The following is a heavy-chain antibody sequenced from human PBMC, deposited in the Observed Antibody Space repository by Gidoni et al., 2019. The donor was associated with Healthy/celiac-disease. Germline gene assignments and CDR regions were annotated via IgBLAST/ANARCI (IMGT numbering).Heavy chain of an antibody. CDR1: GGTFSSYT. CDR2: IIPILGRA. J-gene: IGHJ6*02. D-gene: IGHD6-19*01. Sequence: QVQLVQSGAEGKQPGSSVKVSCKASGGTFSSYTISWVRQAPGQGLAWMGRIIPILGRANYAQKFQGRVTITADKSTSTAYMELSSLRSEDTAVYYCAESTNSSGWRYGNYYYYYGMDVWGQGTTVTVSS. V-gene: IGHV1-69*02. CDR3: AESTNSSGWRYGNYYYYYGMDV.